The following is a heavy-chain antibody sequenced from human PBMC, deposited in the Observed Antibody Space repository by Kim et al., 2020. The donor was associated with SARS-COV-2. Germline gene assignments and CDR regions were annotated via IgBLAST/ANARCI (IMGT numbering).Heavy chain of an antibody. CDR2: IYYSGST. Sequence: SETLSLTCTVSGGSISSSSYYWGWIRQPPGKGLEWIGSIYYSGSTYYNPSLKSRVTISVDTSKNQFSLKLSSVTAADTAVYYCARRGPGIADNWFDPWGQGTLVTVSS. V-gene: IGHV4-39*01. CDR1: GGSISSSSYY. J-gene: IGHJ5*02. CDR3: ARRGPGIADNWFDP. D-gene: IGHD6-13*01.